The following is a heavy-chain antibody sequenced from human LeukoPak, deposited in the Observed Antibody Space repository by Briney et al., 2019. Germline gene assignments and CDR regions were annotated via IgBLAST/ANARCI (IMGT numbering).Heavy chain of an antibody. J-gene: IGHJ4*02. CDR2: IYSGGST. CDR1: GFTVSSNY. Sequence: GGSLRLSCAASGFTVSSNYMSWVRQAPGKGLEWGSVIYSGGSTYYADSVKGRFTISRDNSKNTLYLQMNSLRAEDTAVYYCARDGYYYDSSGPRKADYWGQGTLVTVSS. V-gene: IGHV3-53*01. CDR3: ARDGYYYDSSGPRKADY. D-gene: IGHD3-22*01.